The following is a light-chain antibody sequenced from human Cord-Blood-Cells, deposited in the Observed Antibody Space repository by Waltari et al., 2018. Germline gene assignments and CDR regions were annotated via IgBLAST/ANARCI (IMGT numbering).Light chain of an antibody. CDR2: EVS. CDR3: SSYAGSNNFV. Sequence: QSALTQPPSASGSPGQSVTIPCTGTTSDVGGYNYVSWYQQHPGKAPKLMIYEVSKRPAGGPDRFSGSKSGNTASLTVSGLQAEDEADYYCSSYAGSNNFVFGTGTKVTVL. V-gene: IGLV2-8*01. CDR1: TSDVGGYNY. J-gene: IGLJ1*01.